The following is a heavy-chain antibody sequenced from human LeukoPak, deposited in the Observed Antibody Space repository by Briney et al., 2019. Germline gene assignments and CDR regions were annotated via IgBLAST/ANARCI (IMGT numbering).Heavy chain of an antibody. CDR3: AGSSSWYSPFDY. CDR2: TNLNSGDT. CDR1: GYTFIDYY. D-gene: IGHD6-13*01. V-gene: IGHV1-2*02. J-gene: IGHJ4*02. Sequence: ASVKVSCKASGYTFIDYYMYWVRQAPGQGLEWMGWTNLNSGDTHYAQKFQGRVTMTRDTSIATAYMELSSLTSDDTAVYYCAGSSSWYSPFDYWGQGTLVTVSS.